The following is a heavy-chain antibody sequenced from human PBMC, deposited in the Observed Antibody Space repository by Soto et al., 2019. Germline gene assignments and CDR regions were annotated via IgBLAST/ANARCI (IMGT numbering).Heavy chain of an antibody. D-gene: IGHD2-2*01. CDR3: AKDSQSVSVSAARVYGMDV. CDR1: GFTFSSYA. V-gene: IGHV3-23*01. CDR2: LSGSGGHT. Sequence: PGGSLRLSCAGSGFTFSSYAMTWVRQAPGKGLEWVSTLSGSGGHTYYADSVKGRFTISRDNPKNTLYLQMNSLRAEDTAVYYCAKDSQSVSVSAARVYGMDVWGQGTTVTVSS. J-gene: IGHJ6*02.